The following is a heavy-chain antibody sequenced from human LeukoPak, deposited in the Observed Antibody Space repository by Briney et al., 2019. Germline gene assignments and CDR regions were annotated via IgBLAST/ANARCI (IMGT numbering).Heavy chain of an antibody. CDR3: ARISSWLPLDY. Sequence: GGSLRLSCAASGFTFDDYGMSWVRQAPGKGLEWVSGINWNGGSTGYADSVKGRFTISKDNAKNSLYLQMNSLRAEDTALYYCARISSWLPLDYWGQGTLVTVSS. CDR1: GFTFDDYG. J-gene: IGHJ4*02. V-gene: IGHV3-20*04. D-gene: IGHD6-13*01. CDR2: INWNGGST.